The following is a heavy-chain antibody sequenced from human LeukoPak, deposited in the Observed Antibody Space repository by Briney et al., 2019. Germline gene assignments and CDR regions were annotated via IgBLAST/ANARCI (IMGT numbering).Heavy chain of an antibody. V-gene: IGHV3-21*01. CDR1: GFTFNTYS. CDR3: AKFSGYSYGGWFDQ. CDR2: VSSSDSYI. J-gene: IGHJ5*02. D-gene: IGHD5-18*01. Sequence: GGSLRLSCAVSGFTFNTYSMNWVRQAPGKGLEWVSSVSSSDSYIHYADSVKGRFTISRDNAKNSLYLQMNSLRAEDTAVYYCAKFSGYSYGGWFDQWGPGTLVTVSS.